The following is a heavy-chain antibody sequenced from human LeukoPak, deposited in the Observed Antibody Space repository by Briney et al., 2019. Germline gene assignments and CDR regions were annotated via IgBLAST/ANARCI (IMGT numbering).Heavy chain of an antibody. CDR1: GFTFSSYG. D-gene: IGHD5-12*01. CDR3: ARGYSGYFYY. Sequence: GGSLRLSCAASGFTFSSYGIHWVRQAPGKGLEWVAVISFDGSNKYYADSVKGRFTISRDNAKNTLYLQMNSLRAEDTAVYYCARGYSGYFYYWGQGTLVTVSS. CDR2: ISFDGSNK. V-gene: IGHV3-30*03. J-gene: IGHJ4*02.